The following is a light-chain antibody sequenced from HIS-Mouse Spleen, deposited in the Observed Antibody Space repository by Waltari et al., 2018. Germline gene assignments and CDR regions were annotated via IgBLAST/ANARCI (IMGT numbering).Light chain of an antibody. CDR2: DVS. V-gene: IGLV2-11*01. Sequence: QSALTQPRSVSGSPGQSVTISCTGTSSDVGGYNYVSWYQQHPGKAPKLMIYDVSKRPPGVPDRVSGSKAGNTASLTSSGLQAEDEADDYCCSYAGSYVFGTGTKVTVL. CDR3: CSYAGSYV. J-gene: IGLJ1*01. CDR1: SSDVGGYNY.